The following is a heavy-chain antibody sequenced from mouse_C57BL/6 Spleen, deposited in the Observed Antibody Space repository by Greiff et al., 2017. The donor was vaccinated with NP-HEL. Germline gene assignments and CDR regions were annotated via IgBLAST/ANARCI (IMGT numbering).Heavy chain of an antibody. CDR3: ARLDYGSSPYFDY. J-gene: IGHJ2*01. V-gene: IGHV1-64*01. CDR1: GYTFTSYW. Sequence: VQLQQPGAELVKPGASVKLSCKASGYTFTSYWMHWVKQRPGQGLEWIGMIHPNSGSTNYNEKFKSKATLTVDKSSSTAYMQLHSLTSEDSSVYYCARLDYGSSPYFDYWGQGTTLTVSS. D-gene: IGHD1-1*01. CDR2: IHPNSGST.